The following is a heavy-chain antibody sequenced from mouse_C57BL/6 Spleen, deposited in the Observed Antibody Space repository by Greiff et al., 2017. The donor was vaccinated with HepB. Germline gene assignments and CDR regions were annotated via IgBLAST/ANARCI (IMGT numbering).Heavy chain of an antibody. J-gene: IGHJ1*03. D-gene: IGHD1-1*01. V-gene: IGHV1-81*01. CDR2: IYPRSGNT. CDR3: ASGGGSSPWYFDV. CDR1: GYTFTSYG. Sequence: VKLMESGAELARPGASVKLSCKASGYTFTSYGISWVKQRTGQGLEWIGEIYPRSGNTYYNEKFKGKATLTADKSSSTAYMELRSLTSEDAAVYFCASGGGSSPWYFDVWGTGTTVTVSS.